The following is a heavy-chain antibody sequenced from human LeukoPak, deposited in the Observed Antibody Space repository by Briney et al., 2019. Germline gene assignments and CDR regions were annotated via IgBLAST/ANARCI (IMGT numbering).Heavy chain of an antibody. CDR1: GYSFTSYW. J-gene: IGHJ5*02. Sequence: GESLKISRKGSGYSFTSYWISWVRQMPGKGLEWMGRIDPSDSYTNYSPSFQGHVTISADKSISTAYLQWSSLKASDTAMYYCARLLLVSGSYGGGFDPWGQGTLVTISS. D-gene: IGHD1-26*01. V-gene: IGHV5-10-1*01. CDR2: IDPSDSYT. CDR3: ARLLLVSGSYGGGFDP.